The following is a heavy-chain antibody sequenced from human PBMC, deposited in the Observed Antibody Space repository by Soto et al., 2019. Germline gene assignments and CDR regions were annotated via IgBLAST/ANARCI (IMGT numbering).Heavy chain of an antibody. CDR1: GGSISSGGYS. J-gene: IGHJ5*02. V-gene: IGHV4-30-2*05. D-gene: IGHD3-3*01. Sequence: SETLSLTCAVSGGSISSGGYSWSWIRQPPGKGLEWIGNIYYSGNTYYNPSLESRVTISLDTSKNQFSLKLTSVTAADTAVYYCASFGVASMNWFDPWGQGTLVTVSS. CDR2: IYYSGNT. CDR3: ASFGVASMNWFDP.